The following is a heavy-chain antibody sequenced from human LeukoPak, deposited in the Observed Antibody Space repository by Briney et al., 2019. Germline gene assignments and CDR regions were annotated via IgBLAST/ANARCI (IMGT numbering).Heavy chain of an antibody. Sequence: PGGSLRLSCAASGFTFSSYSMNWVRQAPGKGLEWVSGISGSGGSTYYADSVKGRFTISRDNSKNTLYLQMNSLRAEDTAVYYCAKGAGQLVLESYFDYWAREPWSPSPQ. CDR2: ISGSGGST. D-gene: IGHD6-6*01. J-gene: IGHJ4*02. CDR1: GFTFSSYS. CDR3: AKGAGQLVLESYFDY. V-gene: IGHV3-23*01.